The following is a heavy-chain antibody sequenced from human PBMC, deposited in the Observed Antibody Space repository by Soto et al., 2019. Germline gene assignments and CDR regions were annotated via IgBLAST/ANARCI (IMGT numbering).Heavy chain of an antibody. J-gene: IGHJ4*02. CDR1: GFTFSSYA. D-gene: IGHD3-9*01. V-gene: IGHV3-23*01. CDR2: ISGSGGST. Sequence: PGGSLRLSCAASGFTFSSYAMSWVRQAPGKGLEWVSAISGSGGSTYYADSVKGRFTISRDNSKNTLYLQMNSLRAEDTAVYYCAKDRGYDILTGYHTFDYWGRGTLVTVSS. CDR3: AKDRGYDILTGYHTFDY.